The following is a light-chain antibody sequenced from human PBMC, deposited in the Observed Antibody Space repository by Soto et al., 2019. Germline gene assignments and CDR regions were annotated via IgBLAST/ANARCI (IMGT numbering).Light chain of an antibody. CDR2: AAS. CDR3: QQSHSNPIT. J-gene: IGKJ5*01. CDR1: QSIASY. V-gene: IGKV1-39*01. Sequence: DIQMTQSPSTLSATAGDRVTITCRASQSIASYLNWYQQRPGKAPKLLIYAASSLQSGVPSRFSGSGSGTDFTLTISSLQPEDFATYYCQQSHSNPITFGQGTRLEIK.